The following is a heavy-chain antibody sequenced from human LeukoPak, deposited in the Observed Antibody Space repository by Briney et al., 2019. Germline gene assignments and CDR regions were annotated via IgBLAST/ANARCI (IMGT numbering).Heavy chain of an antibody. CDR2: SHTSGST. CDR3: AKHTRYGHYNPNDV. Sequence: PSETLSLPCTVSGDSVSAFYWSWLRQPPGKELAWIGYSHTSGSTGYNPSLESRVSISIDTSNNQLSLTVTSVTAADTAVYYCAKHTRYGHYNPNDVWGQGTMVTASA. J-gene: IGHJ3*01. D-gene: IGHD4-17*01. CDR1: GDSVSAFY. V-gene: IGHV4-4*09.